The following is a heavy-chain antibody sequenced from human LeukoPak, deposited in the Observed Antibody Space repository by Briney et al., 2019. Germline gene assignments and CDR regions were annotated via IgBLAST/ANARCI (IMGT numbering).Heavy chain of an antibody. CDR2: ISSSSSYI. CDR1: GFTFSSYS. J-gene: IGHJ4*02. V-gene: IGHV3-21*01. CDR3: ARDSYYDILTGYLRHFDY. D-gene: IGHD3-9*01. Sequence: GGSLRLSCAASGFTFSSYSINWVRQAPGKGLEWVSSISSSSSYIYYADSVKGRFTISRDNAKNSLYLQMNSLRAEDTAVYYCARDSYYDILTGYLRHFDYWGQGTLVTVSS.